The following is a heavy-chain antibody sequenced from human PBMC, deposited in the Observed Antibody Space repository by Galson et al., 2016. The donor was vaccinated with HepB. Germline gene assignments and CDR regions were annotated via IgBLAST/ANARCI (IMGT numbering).Heavy chain of an antibody. J-gene: IGHJ4*02. D-gene: IGHD3-3*01. V-gene: IGHV3-23*01. Sequence: SLRLSCAASGFTFSTYAMSWVRQAPGEGLEWVSSISGSGDRTYYADSVKGRFTISRDNSKNTLYLQMNSLRAEDTAVYYCAKAERDYWVITTFGVDLYFDYWGQGNLVTVSS. CDR1: GFTFSTYA. CDR2: ISGSGDRT. CDR3: AKAERDYWVITTFGVDLYFDY.